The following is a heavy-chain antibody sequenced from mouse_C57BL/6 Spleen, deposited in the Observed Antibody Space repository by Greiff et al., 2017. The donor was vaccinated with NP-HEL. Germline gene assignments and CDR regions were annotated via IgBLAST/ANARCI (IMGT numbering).Heavy chain of an antibody. CDR3: ATHYYGSSPGAMDY. V-gene: IGHV2-6*03. D-gene: IGHD1-1*01. CDR2: IWSDGST. Sequence: VKVEESGPGLVAPSQSLSITCTVSGFSLTSYGVHWVRQPPGKGLEWLVVIWSDGSTTYNSALKSRLSISKDNSKSQVFLKMNSLQTDDTAMYYCATHYYGSSPGAMDYWGQGTSVTVSS. J-gene: IGHJ4*01. CDR1: GFSLTSYG.